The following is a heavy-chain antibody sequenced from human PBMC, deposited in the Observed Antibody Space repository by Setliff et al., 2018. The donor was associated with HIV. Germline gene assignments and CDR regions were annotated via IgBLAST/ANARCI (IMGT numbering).Heavy chain of an antibody. CDR2: IHSSGST. CDR1: GGSVGSSY. J-gene: IGHJ6*03. V-gene: IGHV4-4*07. CDR3: ARDAGKGNCSGGRCFGFNYYYYLDV. D-gene: IGHD2-15*01. Sequence: LSLTCTVSGGSVGSSYWNWIRQSAGKGLEWIGRIHSSGSTDYNPSLKSRVTVSLDTFMNQISPKMKSVTAADTALYYCARDAGKGNCSGGRCFGFNYYYYLDVWGKGTTVTVSS.